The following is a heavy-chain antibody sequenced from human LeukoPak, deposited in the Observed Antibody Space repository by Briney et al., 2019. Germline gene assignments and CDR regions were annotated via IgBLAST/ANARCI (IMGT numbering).Heavy chain of an antibody. CDR2: TYYRSKWHS. Sequence: SQTLSLTCAISGDSVSSMSAAWNWIRQSPSRGLEWLGRTYYRSKWHSEYAVSVKSRISINPDTSRNQFSLQLSSMTPEDTAVYYCARMVGVDPDYWGQGTQVTVSS. V-gene: IGHV6-1*01. CDR3: ARMVGVDPDY. D-gene: IGHD2-8*01. J-gene: IGHJ4*02. CDR1: GDSVSSMSAA.